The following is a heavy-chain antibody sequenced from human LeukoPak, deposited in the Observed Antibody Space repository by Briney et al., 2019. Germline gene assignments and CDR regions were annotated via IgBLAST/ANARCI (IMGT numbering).Heavy chain of an antibody. D-gene: IGHD5-12*01. J-gene: IGHJ3*02. CDR1: GYTLTGYY. Sequence: ASVKVSCKASGYTLTGYYMHWVRQAPGQGLEWLGWMNPNSGGTDFAQKFQGRVTMTRDTSISTAYMELSRLRSDDTAVYYCASASGYVIDDAFDIWGQGTMVTVSS. CDR2: MNPNSGGT. CDR3: ASASGYVIDDAFDI. V-gene: IGHV1-2*02.